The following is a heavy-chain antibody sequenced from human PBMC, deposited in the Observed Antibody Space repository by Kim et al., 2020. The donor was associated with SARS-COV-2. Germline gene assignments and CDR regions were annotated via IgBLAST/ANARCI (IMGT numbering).Heavy chain of an antibody. CDR3: TTAAMVSDY. D-gene: IGHD5-18*01. Sequence: GTTDYAAPVKGRFTISRDDSKNKLYLQMNSLKTEDTAVYYCTTAAMVSDYWGQGTLVTVSS. J-gene: IGHJ4*02. CDR2: GTT. V-gene: IGHV3-15*01.